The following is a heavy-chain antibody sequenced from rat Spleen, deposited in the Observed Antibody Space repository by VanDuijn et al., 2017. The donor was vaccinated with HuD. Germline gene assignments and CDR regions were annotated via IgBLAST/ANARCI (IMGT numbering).Heavy chain of an antibody. CDR3: ARSIYYDSSYYPFVY. J-gene: IGHJ3*01. CDR1: GFSLSSYG. V-gene: IGHV2-13*01. CDR2: IWGNGNT. D-gene: IGHD1-12*02. Sequence: QVQLKESGPGLVQPSQTLSLTCTVSGFSLSSYGVIWVRQPPGKGLEWMGVIWGNGNTDYNSVLKSRLRISRDTSKSQVFLKMNSLQTEDTGMYFCARSIYYDSSYYPFVYWGQGTLVTVSS.